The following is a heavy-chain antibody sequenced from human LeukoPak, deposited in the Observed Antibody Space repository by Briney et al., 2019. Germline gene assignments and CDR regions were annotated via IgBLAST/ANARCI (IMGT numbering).Heavy chain of an antibody. Sequence: GASVKVSCKASGYTFTGYYMHWVRQAPGQGLEWMGWINPNSGGTNYAQKFQGRVTMTRDTSISTAYMELSRLRSDDTAVYYCARDHSGYDSYFDYWAREPWSPSPQ. V-gene: IGHV1-2*02. D-gene: IGHD5-12*01. CDR1: GYTFTGYY. CDR3: ARDHSGYDSYFDY. J-gene: IGHJ4*02. CDR2: INPNSGGT.